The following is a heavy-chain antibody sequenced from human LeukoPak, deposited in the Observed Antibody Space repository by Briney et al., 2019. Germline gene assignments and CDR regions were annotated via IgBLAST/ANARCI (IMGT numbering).Heavy chain of an antibody. Sequence: PGGSLSLSCAASGFTFSSYAMSWVRQAPGKGLERVSTVSTGGRSTYYAASVKGRFTISRDNSKNTLYLQMNNLRAEDTAIYYCAKGRVAAADDCIDCWGQGTLVTVSS. D-gene: IGHD6-13*01. CDR2: VSTGGRST. CDR3: AKGRVAAADDCIDC. J-gene: IGHJ4*02. CDR1: GFTFSSYA. V-gene: IGHV3-23*01.